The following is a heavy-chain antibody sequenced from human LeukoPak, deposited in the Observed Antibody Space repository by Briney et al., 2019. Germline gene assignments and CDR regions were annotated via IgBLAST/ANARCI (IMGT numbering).Heavy chain of an antibody. CDR1: GFTFSIYA. D-gene: IGHD4-17*01. CDR3: AKGPDYGDSPLAY. V-gene: IGHV3-23*01. Sequence: QTGGSLRLSCAASGFTFSIYAMSWVRQAPGMGLEWVSGISVSGGSTYHADSVKGRFTISRDNSKKTLYLEMNSLRAEDTAVYYCAKGPDYGDSPLAYWGQGTLVTVSS. J-gene: IGHJ4*02. CDR2: ISVSGGST.